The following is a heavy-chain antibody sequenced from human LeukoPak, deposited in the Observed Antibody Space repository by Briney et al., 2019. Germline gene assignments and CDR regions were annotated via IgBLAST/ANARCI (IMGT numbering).Heavy chain of an antibody. V-gene: IGHV3-23*01. CDR2: ISGSGGST. J-gene: IGHJ6*04. CDR3: AKDWGDITMVRGVINGMDV. Sequence: GGSLRLSCAASGFTFSSYAMSWVRQAPGKGLEWVSAISGSGGSTYYADSVKGRFTISRNNSKNTLYLQMNSLRAEDTAVYYCAKDWGDITMVRGVINGMDVWGKGTTVTVSS. CDR1: GFTFSSYA. D-gene: IGHD3-10*01.